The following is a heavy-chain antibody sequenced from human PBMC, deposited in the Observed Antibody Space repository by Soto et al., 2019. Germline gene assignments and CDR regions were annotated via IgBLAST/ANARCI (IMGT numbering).Heavy chain of an antibody. V-gene: IGHV5-51*01. CDR3: ASGDAYSGYDLGAFDI. J-gene: IGHJ3*02. CDR2: IYPGDSDT. D-gene: IGHD5-12*01. CDR1: GYSFTSYW. Sequence: GESLKISCKGSGYSFTSYWIGWVRQMPGKGLEWMGIIYPGDSDTRYSPSFQGQVTISADKSISTAYLQWSSLKASDTAMYYCASGDAYSGYDLGAFDIWGQGTMVTVSS.